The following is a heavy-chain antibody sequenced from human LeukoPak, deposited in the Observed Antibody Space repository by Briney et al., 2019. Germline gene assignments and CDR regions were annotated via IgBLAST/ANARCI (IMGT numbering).Heavy chain of an antibody. CDR1: GYTFTSYY. Sequence: GASVKVSCKASGYTFTSYYMHWVRQAPGQGLEWMGIINPSGGSTSYAQKFQGRVTMTRDTSTSTVYMELSSPRSEDTAVYYCARDHRGSVLAAMGRSYYYYMDVWGKGTTVTISS. CDR2: INPSGGST. V-gene: IGHV1-46*01. J-gene: IGHJ6*03. D-gene: IGHD2-2*01. CDR3: ARDHRGSVLAAMGRSYYYYMDV.